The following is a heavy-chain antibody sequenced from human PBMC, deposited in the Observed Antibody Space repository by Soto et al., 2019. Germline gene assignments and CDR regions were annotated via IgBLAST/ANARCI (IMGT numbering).Heavy chain of an antibody. CDR2: ISAYNGNT. J-gene: IGHJ4*02. D-gene: IGHD3-16*01. CDR1: RYTFTNIC. V-gene: IGHV1-18*01. Sequence: SVKASSKASRYTFTNICISWLRQAPRQGREGMGWISAYNGNTNYAQNFQGRVNMTTQTSTSTAYMELRSLRSDDRAVYYCARGGTPSDYWGQGTRV. CDR3: ARGGTPSDY.